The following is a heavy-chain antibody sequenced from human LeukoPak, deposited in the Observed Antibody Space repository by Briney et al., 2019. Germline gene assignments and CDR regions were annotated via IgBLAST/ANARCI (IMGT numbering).Heavy chain of an antibody. CDR2: INPNSGGT. CDR1: GFTFTGYY. J-gene: IGHJ5*02. CDR3: TSGASGVYTVTTSWFDP. V-gene: IGHV1-2*02. D-gene: IGHD4-17*01. Sequence: ASVKVSCKASGFTFTGYYMHWVRQAPGQGLEWMGWINPNSGGTNYAQKFQGRVTMTRDTSISTAYMELSRLRSDKRTACDCTSGASGVYTVTTSWFDPWGQGTLVTVSS.